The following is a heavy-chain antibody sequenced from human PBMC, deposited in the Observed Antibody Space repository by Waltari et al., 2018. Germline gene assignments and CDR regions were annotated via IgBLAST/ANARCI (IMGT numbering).Heavy chain of an antibody. CDR2: MNPTSGST. Sequence: QVQLVQSGAEVKKPGASVKVSCKASGYSFTSYNINWVRQAAGQGLEWMGWMNPTSGSTGYAQKFQDRVTITRNTSIGTAYMGLRSLRSEDTAVYYCARDYGSGTYYYMDVWGKGTTVTVSS. J-gene: IGHJ6*03. CDR3: ARDYGSGTYYYMDV. D-gene: IGHD3-10*01. V-gene: IGHV1-8*03. CDR1: GYSFTSYN.